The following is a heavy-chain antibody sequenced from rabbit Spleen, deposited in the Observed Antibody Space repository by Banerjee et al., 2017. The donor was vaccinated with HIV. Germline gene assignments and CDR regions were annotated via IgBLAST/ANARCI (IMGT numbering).Heavy chain of an antibody. Sequence: QEQLVESRGGLVKPGGSLKLSCKASGFDLMSIAMSWVRQAPGKGLEWIGDIYPAFGITNYANWVKGRFTISSDNAQNTVDLQMNSLTAADTATYFCARNANGGWDLWGPGTLVTVS. CDR3: ARNANGGWDL. CDR2: IYPAFGIT. D-gene: IGHD4-1*01. J-gene: IGHJ4*01. V-gene: IGHV1S47*01. CDR1: GFDLMSIA.